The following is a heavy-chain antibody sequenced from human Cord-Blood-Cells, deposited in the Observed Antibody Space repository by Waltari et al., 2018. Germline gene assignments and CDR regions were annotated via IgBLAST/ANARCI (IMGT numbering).Heavy chain of an antibody. J-gene: IGHJ4*02. D-gene: IGHD3-22*01. V-gene: IGHV4-39*01. CDR3: ASPIYDSSGYYFDY. CDR2: IYYSGST. Sequence: QLQLQESGPGLVKPSETLSLTCTVSGGSISSSSYYWGWIRPPPGKGLEWIGSIYYSGSTYYNPSLKSRVTISVDTSKNQFSLKLSSVTAADTAVYYCASPIYDSSGYYFDYWGQGTLVTVSS. CDR1: GGSISSSSYY.